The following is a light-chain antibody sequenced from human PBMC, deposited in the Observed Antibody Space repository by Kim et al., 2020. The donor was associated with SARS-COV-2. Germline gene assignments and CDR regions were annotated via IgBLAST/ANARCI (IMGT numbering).Light chain of an antibody. J-gene: IGKJ2*01. V-gene: IGKV3-20*01. CDR2: GAS. CDR1: QSVSSNY. CDR3: QQYGSSPYT. Sequence: PGERATLSCRASQSVSSNYFAWYQQKPGQTPRLLVYGASTRPAGIPDRFTGSGSGTDFTLTINRLEPEDFAVYYCQQYGSSPYTFGQGTKLEI.